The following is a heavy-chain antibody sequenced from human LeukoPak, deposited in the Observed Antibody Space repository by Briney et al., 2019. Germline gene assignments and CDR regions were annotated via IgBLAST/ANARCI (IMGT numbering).Heavy chain of an antibody. V-gene: IGHV3-33*03. CDR2: IWYDGSNK. CDR1: GFTFSSYG. D-gene: IGHD3-10*01. Sequence: PGGSLRLSCAASGFTFSSYGMHSVRQAPGKGLWRGAVIWYDGSNKRSADSVKGRSTIFRDNSKNTLYLQMNGLRAEDTAVYCCASVRSYYYCSGADYWGQGTLVSVSS. J-gene: IGHJ4*02. CDR3: ASVRSYYYCSGADY.